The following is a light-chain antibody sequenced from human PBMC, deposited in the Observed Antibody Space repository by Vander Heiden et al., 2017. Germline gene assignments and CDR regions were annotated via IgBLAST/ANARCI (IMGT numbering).Light chain of an antibody. CDR3: QQSYSTRYT. CDR1: QSIRSY. J-gene: IGKJ2*01. Sequence: DIPMTQTPSSLSASVGDRVTITCRASQSIRSYLYWYQQKPGKAPKLLIYAASSLQSWVPSRFSGSGSGTDFTLTISSLQPEDFATYYCQQSYSTRYTFGQGTKLEIK. CDR2: AAS. V-gene: IGKV1-39*01.